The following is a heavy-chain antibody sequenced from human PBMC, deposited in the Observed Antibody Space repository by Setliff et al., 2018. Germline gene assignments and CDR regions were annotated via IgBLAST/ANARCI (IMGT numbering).Heavy chain of an antibody. CDR2: IHYSGTT. Sequence: SETLSLTCTVSGGSSSSHYWSWIRRPPGKGLEWIGYIHYSGTTNYNPSLKSRVTLSLDTAKNQFSLELRAVTAADTALYYCARENGYCSGGACYFMFDYWGQGTLGTVS. J-gene: IGHJ4*02. CDR3: ARENGYCSGGACYFMFDY. CDR1: GGSSSSHY. V-gene: IGHV4-59*11. D-gene: IGHD2-15*01.